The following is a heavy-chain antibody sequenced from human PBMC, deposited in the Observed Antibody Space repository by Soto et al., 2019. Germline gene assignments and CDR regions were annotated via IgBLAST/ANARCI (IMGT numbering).Heavy chain of an antibody. Sequence: EASVKVSCKASGYTFTSYGISWVRQAPGQGLEWMGWISAYNGNTNYAQKLQGRVAMTTDTSTSTAYMELRSLRSDDTAVYYCARLYYDILTGYCNDYWGQGTLVTVSS. CDR3: ARLYYDILTGYCNDY. CDR2: ISAYNGNT. J-gene: IGHJ4*02. CDR1: GYTFTSYG. V-gene: IGHV1-18*01. D-gene: IGHD3-9*01.